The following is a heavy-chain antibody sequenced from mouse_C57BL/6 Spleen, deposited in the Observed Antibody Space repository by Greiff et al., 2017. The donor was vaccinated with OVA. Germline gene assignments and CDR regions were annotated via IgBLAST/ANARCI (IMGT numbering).Heavy chain of an antibody. D-gene: IGHD1-1*01. CDR3: ASNLLRGYFDV. CDR1: GYTFTSYS. Sequence: VQLQQSGAELARPGASVKMSCKASGYTFTSYSMHWVNQRPGQGLEWIGYINPSSGYTKYNQKFKDKATLTADKSSSTAYLQLSSLTSEDSAVYYCASNLLRGYFDVWGTGTTVTVSS. J-gene: IGHJ1*03. V-gene: IGHV1-4*01. CDR2: INPSSGYT.